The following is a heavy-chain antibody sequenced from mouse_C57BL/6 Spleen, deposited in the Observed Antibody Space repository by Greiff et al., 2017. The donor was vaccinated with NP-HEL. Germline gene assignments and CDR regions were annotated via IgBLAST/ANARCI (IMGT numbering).Heavy chain of an antibody. CDR3: TTWRENYSNYGYAMDY. D-gene: IGHD2-5*01. Sequence: EVQLQQSGAELVRPGASVKLSCTASGFNIKDDYMHWVKQRPEQGLEWIGWIDPENGDTEYASKFQGKATITADTSSNTAYLQLSSLTSEDTAVYYCTTWRENYSNYGYAMDYWGQGTSVTVSS. J-gene: IGHJ4*01. CDR1: GFNIKDDY. V-gene: IGHV14-4*01. CDR2: IDPENGDT.